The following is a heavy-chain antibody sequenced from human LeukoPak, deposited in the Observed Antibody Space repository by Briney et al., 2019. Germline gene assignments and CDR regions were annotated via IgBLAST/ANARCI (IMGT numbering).Heavy chain of an antibody. CDR3: AKSRKTMVRGAIGFYYYYGMDV. D-gene: IGHD3-10*01. Sequence: PGGSLRLSCAASGFTFSSYEMNWVRQAPGKGLEWVSYISSSGSTYYADSVKGRFTISRDNSKNTLYLQMNSLRAEDTAVYYCAKSRKTMVRGAIGFYYYYGMDVWGQGTTVTVSS. CDR1: GFTFSSYE. V-gene: IGHV3-23*01. J-gene: IGHJ6*02. CDR2: ISSSGST.